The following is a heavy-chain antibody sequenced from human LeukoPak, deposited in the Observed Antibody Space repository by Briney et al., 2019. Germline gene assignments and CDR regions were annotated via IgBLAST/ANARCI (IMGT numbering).Heavy chain of an antibody. D-gene: IGHD3-16*01. CDR3: ARRRGPRGYVDY. J-gene: IGHJ4*02. V-gene: IGHV3-43*02. Sequence: GGSLRLXCAASGFTFDDYVMYWVRQAPEKGLEWISLISGDGGTTYHVDSVKGRFTISRDNSKYSLYLQMNSLGIEDTALYYCARRRGPRGYVDYWGQGTLVTVSS. CDR1: GFTFDDYV. CDR2: ISGDGGTT.